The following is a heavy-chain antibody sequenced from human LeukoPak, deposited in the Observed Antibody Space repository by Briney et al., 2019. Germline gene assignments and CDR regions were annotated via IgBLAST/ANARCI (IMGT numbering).Heavy chain of an antibody. J-gene: IGHJ3*02. CDR2: ILYSGCA. CDR3: GRVLVFYEPSENAFDI. CDR1: CHSIPSYY. V-gene: IGHV4-59*12. D-gene: IGHD5/OR15-5a*01. Sequence: SETLSLTCNVSCHSIPSYYWSWIRRLPGKRLEWIGFILYSGCANYNPSLESRISISVDTSKNQFSLKLSSVTAADTAVYYCGRVLVFYEPSENAFDIWGQGTMVTVSS.